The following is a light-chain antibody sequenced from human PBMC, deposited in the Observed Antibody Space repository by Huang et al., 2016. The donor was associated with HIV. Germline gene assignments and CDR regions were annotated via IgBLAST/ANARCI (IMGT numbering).Light chain of an antibody. CDR3: QQYNNWPRT. Sequence: EIVMTQSPATLSVSPGERATLSCRASQSVSSTLAWYQQKTGQAPRLLIYGPSTRATGIPARFSGSGSGTEFTLTISSLQSEDFAVYYCQQYNNWPRTFGQGTKVEIK. V-gene: IGKV3-15*01. CDR1: QSVSST. CDR2: GPS. J-gene: IGKJ1*01.